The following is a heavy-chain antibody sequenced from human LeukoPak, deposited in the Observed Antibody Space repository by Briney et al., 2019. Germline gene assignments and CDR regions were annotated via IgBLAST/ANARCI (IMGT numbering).Heavy chain of an antibody. D-gene: IGHD4-23*01. V-gene: IGHV5-51*01. CDR2: IYPGDSDT. CDR1: GYSFTSYW. CDR3: ARRIDYGGNLNWFDP. Sequence: GESLKISCKGSGYSFTSYWIGWVRQMPGKGLEWMGIIYPGDSDTRYSPSFQGQVTISADKSISTAYLQWSSLKASDTAMYYCARRIDYGGNLNWFDPWGQGTLVTVSS. J-gene: IGHJ5*02.